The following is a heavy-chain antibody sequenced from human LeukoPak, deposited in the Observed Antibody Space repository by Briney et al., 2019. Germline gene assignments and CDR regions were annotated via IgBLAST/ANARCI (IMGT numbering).Heavy chain of an antibody. J-gene: IGHJ4*02. CDR1: GFTFSSYA. D-gene: IGHD3-10*01. CDR3: ARSKERFGELYDY. Sequence: GGSLRLSCAASGFTFSSYAMHWVRQAPGKGLEWVAVISYDGSNKYYADSVKGRFTISRDNSKNTLYLQMNSLRAEDTAVYYCARSKERFGELYDYWGQGTLVTVSS. V-gene: IGHV3-30-3*01. CDR2: ISYDGSNK.